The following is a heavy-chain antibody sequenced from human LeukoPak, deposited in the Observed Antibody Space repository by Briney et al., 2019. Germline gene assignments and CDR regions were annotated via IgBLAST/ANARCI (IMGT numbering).Heavy chain of an antibody. Sequence: SETLSLTCAVYGGSFSGYYWSWIRQPPGKGLEWIGEINHSGSTNYNPSLKSRVTISVDTSKNQFSLKLSSVTAADTAVYHCAGGRYCSSTSCYGPIRRGANWFDPWGQGTLVTVSS. CDR3: AGGRYCSSTSCYGPIRRGANWFDP. CDR2: INHSGST. CDR1: GGSFSGYY. D-gene: IGHD2-2*01. V-gene: IGHV4-34*01. J-gene: IGHJ5*02.